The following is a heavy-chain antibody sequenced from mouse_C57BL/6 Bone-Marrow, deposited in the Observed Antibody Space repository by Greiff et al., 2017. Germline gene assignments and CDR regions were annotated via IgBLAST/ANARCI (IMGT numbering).Heavy chain of an antibody. CDR3: ARYYSDDDYTMDY. D-gene: IGHD1-1*02. V-gene: IGHV1-64*01. CDR2: MHPNGGSP. J-gene: IGHJ4*01. CDR1: GYTFTNYW. Sequence: QVQLQQPGAELVKPGASVKLSCKASGYTFTNYWMHWVKQRPGQGLEWIGMMHPNGGSPDYNEKFKSEATMSVDKSSRAAYMELSSLTSEDSAVYYCARYYSDDDYTMDYWGQGTSVTVSA.